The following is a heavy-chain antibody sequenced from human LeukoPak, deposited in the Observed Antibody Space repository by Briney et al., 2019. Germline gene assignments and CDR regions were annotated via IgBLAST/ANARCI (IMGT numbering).Heavy chain of an antibody. CDR2: IYYSGST. Sequence: ASETLSLTCTVSGGSISSYYWSWIRQPPGKGLEWIGYIYYSGSTNYNPSLTSRVTISVDTSKNQFSLKLSSVTAADTAVYYCASSITMVRGLFDYWGQGTLVTVSS. CDR1: GGSISSYY. V-gene: IGHV4-59*01. D-gene: IGHD3-10*01. CDR3: ASSITMVRGLFDY. J-gene: IGHJ4*02.